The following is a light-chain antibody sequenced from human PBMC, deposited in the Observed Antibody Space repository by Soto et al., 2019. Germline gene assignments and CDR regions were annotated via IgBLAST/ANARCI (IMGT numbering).Light chain of an antibody. Sequence: QSALTQPASVSGSPGQSITISCTGISSDVGGYNYVSWYQQHPGKAPKLMIYEVSNRPSGVSNRFSGSKSGNTASLTISGLQAQDEADYYCSSYTSSSTLHVFGTGTKLTVL. CDR1: SSDVGGYNY. CDR2: EVS. V-gene: IGLV2-14*01. CDR3: SSYTSSSTLHV. J-gene: IGLJ1*01.